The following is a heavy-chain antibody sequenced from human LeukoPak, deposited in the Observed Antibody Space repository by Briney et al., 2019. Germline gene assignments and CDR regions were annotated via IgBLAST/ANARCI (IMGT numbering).Heavy chain of an antibody. CDR3: ALDSSGFSY. D-gene: IGHD3-22*01. CDR2: IYYSGST. CDR1: GGSFSGYY. Sequence: SETLSLTCAVYGGSFSGYYWSWIRQPPGKGLEWIGYIYYSGSTNYNPSLKSRVTISVDTSKNQFSLKLSSVTAADTAVYYCALDSSGFSYWGQGTLVTVSS. J-gene: IGHJ4*02. V-gene: IGHV4-59*01.